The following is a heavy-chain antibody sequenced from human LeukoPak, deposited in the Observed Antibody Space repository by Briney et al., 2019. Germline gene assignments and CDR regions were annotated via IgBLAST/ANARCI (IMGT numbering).Heavy chain of an antibody. J-gene: IGHJ6*02. V-gene: IGHV4-4*02. CDR1: GDSVTSSHW. CDR2: IFHSGST. Sequence: SETLSLTCAVSGDSVTSSHWWSWVRQSPRKGLEWLGEIFHSGSTSYNPSLKSRITISVDKSKNQFSLGLSSVSAADTAVYYCARVRVEWFGEYLSDGVDVWGQGIMVTVS. CDR3: ARVRVEWFGEYLSDGVDV. D-gene: IGHD3-10*01.